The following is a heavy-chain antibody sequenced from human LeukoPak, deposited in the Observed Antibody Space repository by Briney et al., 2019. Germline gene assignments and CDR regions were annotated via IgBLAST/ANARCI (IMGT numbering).Heavy chain of an antibody. Sequence: AGGSLRLSCVASGFTFSSYAMSWVRQAPGKGLEWVSAISGSGNSTYYADSVKGRFTISRDNSKNTLYLQMNSLRAEDTAVYYGAKGRHELGGWGRGTLVTVSS. CDR2: ISGSGNST. J-gene: IGHJ4*02. CDR1: GFTFSSYA. V-gene: IGHV3-23*01. D-gene: IGHD3-16*01. CDR3: AKGRHELGG.